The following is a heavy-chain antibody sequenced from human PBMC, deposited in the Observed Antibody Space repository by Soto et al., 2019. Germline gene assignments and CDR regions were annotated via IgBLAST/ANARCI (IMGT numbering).Heavy chain of an antibody. Sequence: EVQLLESGGGLVQPGGSLRLSCAASGFTFSSYAMSWFRQAPGKGLEWVSAISGSGGSTYYADTVKGRFTISRDNSKNPLYLQMNSVRAEDTAVYYCAKASGWFGEFDYWGQGTLVTVSS. CDR2: ISGSGGST. J-gene: IGHJ4*02. V-gene: IGHV3-23*01. CDR3: AKASGWFGEFDY. CDR1: GFTFSSYA. D-gene: IGHD3-10*01.